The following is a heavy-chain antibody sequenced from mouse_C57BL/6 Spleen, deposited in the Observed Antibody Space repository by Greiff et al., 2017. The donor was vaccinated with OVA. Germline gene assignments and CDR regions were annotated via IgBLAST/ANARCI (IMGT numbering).Heavy chain of an antibody. CDR2: ILPGSGST. Sequence: QVQLQQSGAELMKPGASVKLSCKATGYTFTGYWIEWVKQRPGHGLEWIGEILPGSGSTTYNEKLKGKATFTADTSSNTAYLQLSRLTTEDSAIYYCAMTVVRGYYAMDYWGQGTSVTVSS. CDR3: AMTVVRGYYAMDY. J-gene: IGHJ4*01. V-gene: IGHV1-9*01. D-gene: IGHD1-1*01. CDR1: GYTFTGYW.